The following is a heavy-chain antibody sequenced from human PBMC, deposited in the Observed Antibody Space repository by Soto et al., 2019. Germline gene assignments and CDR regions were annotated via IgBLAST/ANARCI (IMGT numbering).Heavy chain of an antibody. V-gene: IGHV3-48*02. CDR2: ISSSSSTI. CDR1: GFTFSSYS. D-gene: IGHD1-26*01. J-gene: IGHJ4*02. CDR3: ARDCLGGSYWL. Sequence: EAQLVESGGGLVQPGGSLRLSCAASGFTFSSYSMNWVRQAPGKGLEWVSYISSSSSTIYYADSVKGRFTISRDNAKNSLSLHMNSLRDEDTAVYYCARDCLGGSYWLWGQGTLVTVSS.